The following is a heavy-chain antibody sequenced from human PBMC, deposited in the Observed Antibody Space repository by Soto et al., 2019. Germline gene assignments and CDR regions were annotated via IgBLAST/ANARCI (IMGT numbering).Heavy chain of an antibody. V-gene: IGHV3-23*01. D-gene: IGHD1-26*01. CDR2: ISGSDGKT. J-gene: IGHJ4*02. Sequence: EVQLLESGGGLVRPGGSLRLSRTASGFGFSSYALSWVRQAPGKGLEWVSTISGSDGKTYYADSVKGRFSISRDTSKTTLYLEMTSLRVEDTAVYYCARWSFLDYWGQGTRVTVS. CDR3: ARWSFLDY. CDR1: GFGFSSYA.